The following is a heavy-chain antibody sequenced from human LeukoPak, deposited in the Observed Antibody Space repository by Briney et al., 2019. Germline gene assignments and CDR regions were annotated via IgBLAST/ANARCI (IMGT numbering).Heavy chain of an antibody. Sequence: SETLSLTCAVSGGSISSSNWWSWVRQPPGKGLEWIGEIYRSGSTNYNPSLKSRVTISVDTSKNQFSLKLSSVTAADTAVYYCARDARRGWFDPWGQGTLVTVSS. CDR3: ARDARRGWFDP. CDR1: GGSISSSNW. CDR2: IYRSGST. D-gene: IGHD3-10*01. V-gene: IGHV4-4*02. J-gene: IGHJ5*02.